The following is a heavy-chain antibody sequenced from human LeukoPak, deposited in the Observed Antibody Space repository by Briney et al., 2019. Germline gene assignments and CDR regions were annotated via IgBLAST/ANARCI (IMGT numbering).Heavy chain of an antibody. Sequence: GGSLRLSCAASGFIFSSYGMHWVRQAPGRGLEWVAVISYDGSNKYYADSVKGRFTISRDNSKNTLYLQMNSLRAEDTAVYYCAKGITVGYFDYWGQGTLVTVSS. V-gene: IGHV3-30*18. D-gene: IGHD4-23*01. CDR1: GFIFSSYG. CDR3: AKGITVGYFDY. J-gene: IGHJ4*02. CDR2: ISYDGSNK.